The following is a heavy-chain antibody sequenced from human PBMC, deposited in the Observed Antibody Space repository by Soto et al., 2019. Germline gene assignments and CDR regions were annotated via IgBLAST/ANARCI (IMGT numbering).Heavy chain of an antibody. CDR3: ARRGPGTYFDY. CDR1: GFTFSSYA. D-gene: IGHD6-13*01. J-gene: IGHJ4*02. V-gene: IGHV3-23*01. Sequence: VPLLESGGGLVQPGGSLRLSCAASGFTFSSYAMSWVRQAPGKGLEWVSVISGSGGSTYYADSVKGRFTISRDNSKNTLYLQMNSLRAEDTAGYYCARRGPGTYFDYWGQGTLVTVSS. CDR2: ISGSGGST.